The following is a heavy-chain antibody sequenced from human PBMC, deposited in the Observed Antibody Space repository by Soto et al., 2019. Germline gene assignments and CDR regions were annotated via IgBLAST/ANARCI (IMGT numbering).Heavy chain of an antibody. D-gene: IGHD3-9*01. CDR1: GYALRDYS. Sequence: PGGPLRPSCAASGYALRDYSMNWVRQAPGKGREWVSYTGTRRKYTFYEDSVRGRFTISRDDARNSVYLQLNSLGDEDTAVYYCVRDRDWAFDIWGQGTMVTVSS. V-gene: IGHV3-48*02. CDR3: VRDRDWAFDI. CDR2: TGTRRKYT. J-gene: IGHJ3*02.